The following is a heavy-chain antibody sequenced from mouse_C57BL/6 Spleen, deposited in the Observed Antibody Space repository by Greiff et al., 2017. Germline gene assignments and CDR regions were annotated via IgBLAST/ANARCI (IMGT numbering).Heavy chain of an antibody. J-gene: IGHJ4*01. D-gene: IGHD1-1*01. CDR1: GFTFSSYG. Sequence: VQLKESGGDLVKPGGSLKLSCAASGFTFSSYGMSWVRQTPDKRLEWVATISSGGSYTYYPDSVKGRFTISRDNAKNTLYLQMSSLKSEDTAMYYCARLEITTVVNYAMDYWGQGTSVTVSS. CDR2: ISSGGSYT. V-gene: IGHV5-6*01. CDR3: ARLEITTVVNYAMDY.